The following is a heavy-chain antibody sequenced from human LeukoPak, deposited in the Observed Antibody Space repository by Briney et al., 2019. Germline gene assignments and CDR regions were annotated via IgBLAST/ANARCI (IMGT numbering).Heavy chain of an antibody. D-gene: IGHD2-2*01. CDR2: VSGSGGIT. J-gene: IGHJ4*02. CDR1: GFTFSSDA. CDR3: AKDSSHCSSTSRSYFDY. Sequence: QPGGSLRLSCEASGFTFSSDAMSWVRQAPGKGLEWVSAVSGSGGITNYADSVKGRFTISRDNSKNTLYLQMNSLRAEDTAVYYCAKDSSHCSSTSRSYFDYWGQGTLVTVSS. V-gene: IGHV3-23*01.